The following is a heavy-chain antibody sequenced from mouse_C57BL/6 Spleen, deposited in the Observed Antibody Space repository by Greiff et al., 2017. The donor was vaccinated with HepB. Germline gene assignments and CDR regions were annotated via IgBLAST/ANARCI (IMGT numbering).Heavy chain of an antibody. J-gene: IGHJ2*01. V-gene: IGHV1-4*01. CDR1: GYTFTSYT. CDR2: INPSSGYT. D-gene: IGHD2-2*01. Sequence: VQLQESGAELARPGASVKMSCKASGYTFTSYTMHWVKQRPGQGLEWIGYINPSSGYTKYNQKFKDKATLTADKSSSTAYMQLSSLTSEDSAVYYCARYGYDVNCDFDYWGQGTTLTVSS. CDR3: ARYGYDVNCDFDY.